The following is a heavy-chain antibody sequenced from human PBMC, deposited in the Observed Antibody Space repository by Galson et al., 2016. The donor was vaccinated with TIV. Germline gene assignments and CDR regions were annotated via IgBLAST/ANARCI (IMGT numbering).Heavy chain of an antibody. D-gene: IGHD6-19*01. CDR3: ARDKERSGWYFWFDP. V-gene: IGHV3-48*04. Sequence: SLRLSCAASGFTFSSYSMTWVRQAPGKGLEWVSYISDSSDTIYYGDSVKGRFTISRDNAKNSVYLQMNHLRTEDTGVYYCARDKERSGWYFWFDPWGQGTLVTVSA. CDR2: ISDSSDTI. J-gene: IGHJ5*02. CDR1: GFTFSSYS.